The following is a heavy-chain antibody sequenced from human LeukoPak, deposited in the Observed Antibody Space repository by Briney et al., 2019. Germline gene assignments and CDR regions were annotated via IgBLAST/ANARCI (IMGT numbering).Heavy chain of an antibody. CDR1: GYTFTSYY. Sequence: ASVKVSCKASGYTFTSYYMDWVRQAPGQGLEWMGITNPSGGRTSDAQKFQGGVTMTRDMSTSTVYIELTSLRSEDTAVYYCARASYSSSWYTQSSLSDYYMDVWGKGTTVTVSS. J-gene: IGHJ6*03. V-gene: IGHV1-46*01. CDR2: TNPSGGRT. D-gene: IGHD6-13*01. CDR3: ARASYSSSWYTQSSLSDYYMDV.